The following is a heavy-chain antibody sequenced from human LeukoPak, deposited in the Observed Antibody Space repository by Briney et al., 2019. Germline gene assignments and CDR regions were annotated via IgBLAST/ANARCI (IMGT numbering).Heavy chain of an antibody. D-gene: IGHD5-24*01. Sequence: SETLSLTCTVSGGSISSYYWSWIRQHPGKGLEWIGYIYYSGSTYYDPSLKSRVTISVDTSKNQFSLKLSSVTAADTAVYYCARDRSILHLDYWGQGTLVTVSS. J-gene: IGHJ4*02. V-gene: IGHV4-59*06. CDR2: IYYSGST. CDR1: GGSISSYY. CDR3: ARDRSILHLDY.